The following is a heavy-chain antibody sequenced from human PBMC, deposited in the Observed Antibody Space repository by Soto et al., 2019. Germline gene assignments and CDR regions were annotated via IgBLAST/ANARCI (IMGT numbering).Heavy chain of an antibody. J-gene: IGHJ4*02. CDR3: ARDGGRHSGGIDY. Sequence: QVQLVQSGAEVKXPGSXXXVSCKASGGTFSSYSINWVRQAPGQGLEWMGEIIPIFGTANYAQKFQGRVTITADESTSTAYMELSSLRSEDTAVYYCARDGGRHSGGIDYWGQGTLVTVSS. CDR2: IIPIFGTA. CDR1: GGTFSSYS. D-gene: IGHD1-26*01. V-gene: IGHV1-69*01.